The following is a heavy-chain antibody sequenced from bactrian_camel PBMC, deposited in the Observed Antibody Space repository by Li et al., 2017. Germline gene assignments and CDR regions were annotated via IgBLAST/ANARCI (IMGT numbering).Heavy chain of an antibody. CDR1: GSTYA. V-gene: IGHV3S53*01. Sequence: HVQLVESGGGSAQAGGSLTLSCTASGSTYAMGWFRQPPGQEREGVAAIYTSDGNAYYADSVKGRFTISQDNAKTTVYLQMNSLKTEVTALYYCTIQRPHDCGGGFCSFYGMDYWGKGTQVTVS. D-gene: IGHD7*01. CDR2: IYTSDGNA. J-gene: IGHJ7*01.